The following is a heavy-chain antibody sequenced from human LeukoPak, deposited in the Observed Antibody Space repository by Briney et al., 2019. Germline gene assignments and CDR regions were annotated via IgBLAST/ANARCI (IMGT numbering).Heavy chain of an antibody. V-gene: IGHV4-39*01. CDR3: ARIYGSGSYYSDY. CDR1: GGSISSSIYY. CDR2: IYYSGST. D-gene: IGHD3-10*01. J-gene: IGHJ4*02. Sequence: SETLSLTCTVSGGSISSSIYYWGWIRQPPGKGLEWIGSIYYSGSTYYNPSLKSRVTISVDTSKNQFSLKLSSVTAADTAVCYCARIYGSGSYYSDYWGQGTLVTVSS.